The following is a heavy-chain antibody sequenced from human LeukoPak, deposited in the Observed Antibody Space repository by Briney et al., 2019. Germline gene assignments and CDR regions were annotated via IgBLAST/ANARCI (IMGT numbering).Heavy chain of an antibody. D-gene: IGHD2-15*01. J-gene: IGHJ3*02. CDR1: GYTFTGYY. V-gene: IGHV1-2*02. Sequence: ASVKVSCKASGYTFTGYYIHWVRQAPGQGLEWMGWINPNTGATNYTQRFQGRVTMTRDTSVSTAYIELSSLRSDDTAVFYCVKDVVVVVAATPRAFDIWGQGTMVTVSS. CDR3: VKDVVVVVAATPRAFDI. CDR2: INPNTGAT.